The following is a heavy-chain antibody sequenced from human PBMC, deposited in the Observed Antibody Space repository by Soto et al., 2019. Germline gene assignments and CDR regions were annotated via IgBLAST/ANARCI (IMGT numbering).Heavy chain of an antibody. D-gene: IGHD5-18*01. Sequence: QLQLQESGPGLVKPSETLSLTCTVSGGSISSSSYYWGWIRQPPGKGLEWIGSIYYSGSTYYNPSLKSRVTISVDTSKNQFSLKLSSVTAADTAVYYCARHEDTAMVKAYRRWGQGTLVTVSS. CDR3: ARHEDTAMVKAYRR. V-gene: IGHV4-39*01. CDR1: GGSISSSSYY. J-gene: IGHJ4*02. CDR2: IYYSGST.